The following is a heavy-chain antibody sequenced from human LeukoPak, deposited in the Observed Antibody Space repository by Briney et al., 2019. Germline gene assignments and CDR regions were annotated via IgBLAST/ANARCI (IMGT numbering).Heavy chain of an antibody. Sequence: GASVKVSCKASGYTFTSYAMHWVRQAPGQRLEWMGWINAGNGNTKYSQKFQGRVTITRDTSASTAYMELSSLRSEDTAVYYCAKDGCTNGVCYGWSNWFDPWGQGTLVTVSS. CDR3: AKDGCTNGVCYGWSNWFDP. D-gene: IGHD2-8*01. J-gene: IGHJ5*02. CDR2: INAGNGNT. CDR1: GYTFTSYA. V-gene: IGHV1-3*01.